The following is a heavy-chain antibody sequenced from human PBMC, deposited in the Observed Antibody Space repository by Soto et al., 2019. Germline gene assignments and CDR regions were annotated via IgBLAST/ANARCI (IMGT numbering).Heavy chain of an antibody. CDR1: PPPPSRYS. D-gene: IGHD2-2*01. Sequence: QVQLVQSGAEVKKPGSHPPPPPPPPPPPPSRYSITWVRQAPGHGLEWIGRIIPIFGIPTYAQKFQGRVTITADESTSTAYMELSSLRSDDTAVYYCAREDRDRETGLVPAAIDGMDVWGQGTTVTVSS. CDR3: AREDRDRETGLVPAAIDGMDV. V-gene: IGHV1-69*08. J-gene: IGHJ6*02. CDR2: IIPIFGIP.